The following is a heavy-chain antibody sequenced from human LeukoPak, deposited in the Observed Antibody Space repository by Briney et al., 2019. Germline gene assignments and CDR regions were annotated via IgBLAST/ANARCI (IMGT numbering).Heavy chain of an antibody. J-gene: IGHJ4*02. CDR1: GFPFSSYS. Sequence: GGSLRLSCAASGFPFSSYSMTWVRQAPGKGLEWVANIKPEGTTKFYVDSVKGRFTISRDNALNSLYLQMNRLRAEDTAIYYCARSIPYGTTWYGRSDYWGQGTLVTVSS. D-gene: IGHD6-13*01. V-gene: IGHV3-7*03. CDR2: IKPEGTTK. CDR3: ARSIPYGTTWYGRSDY.